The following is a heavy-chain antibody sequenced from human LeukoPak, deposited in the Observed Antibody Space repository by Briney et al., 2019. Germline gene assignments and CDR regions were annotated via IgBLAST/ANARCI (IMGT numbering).Heavy chain of an antibody. CDR2: VHYSGST. CDR1: SGSISDYY. CDR3: ARHHLGGAPRFDP. D-gene: IGHD1-26*01. J-gene: IGHJ5*02. Sequence: SETLSLTCTVSSGSISDYYWSWIRQPPGKGLEWIGYVHYSGSTNYNPSLRSRVTISVDTSKNQFSLNLNSVTAADTAVYYCARHHLGGAPRFDPRGQGTLVTVSS. V-gene: IGHV4-59*08.